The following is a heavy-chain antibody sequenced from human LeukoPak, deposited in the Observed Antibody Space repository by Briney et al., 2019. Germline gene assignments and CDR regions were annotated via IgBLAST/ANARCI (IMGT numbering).Heavy chain of an antibody. CDR2: IKQDGSEK. V-gene: IGHV3-7*01. D-gene: IGHD3-10*01. CDR3: ARFSFGLWFGISHYGMDV. CDR1: GFTFSSYW. J-gene: IGHJ6*02. Sequence: PGGSLRLSCAASGFTFSSYWMSWVRQAPGKGLEWVANIKQDGSEKYYADSVKGRFTISRDNAKNSLYLQMNSLRAEDTAVYYCARFSFGLWFGISHYGMDVWGQGTTVTVSS.